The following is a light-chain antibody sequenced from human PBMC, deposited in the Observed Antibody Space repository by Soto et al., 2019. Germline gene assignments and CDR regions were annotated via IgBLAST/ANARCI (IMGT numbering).Light chain of an antibody. J-gene: IGLJ2*01. CDR3: SSYAGSDNGV. V-gene: IGLV2-8*01. CDR1: SSDVGGYNY. CDR2: GVS. Sequence: QSALTQPPSASGSPGQSVTISCTGTSSDVGGYNYVSWYQQHPDKAPKLMISGVSERPSGVPDRFSGSKSGNTASLTVSGLQGEDEADYYCSSYAGSDNGVFGGGTQLTVL.